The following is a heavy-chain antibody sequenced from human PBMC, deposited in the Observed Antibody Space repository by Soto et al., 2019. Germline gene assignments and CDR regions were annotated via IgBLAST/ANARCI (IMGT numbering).Heavy chain of an antibody. CDR3: ARDGDYGDDPVYFDY. CDR2: IYYSGST. J-gene: IGHJ4*02. D-gene: IGHD4-17*01. CDR1: GGSISSGGYY. V-gene: IGHV4-31*03. Sequence: PSETLSLTCTVSGGSISSGGYYWSWIRQHPGKGLEWIGYIYYSGSTYYNPSLKSRVTISVDTSKNQFSLKLSSVTAADTAVYYCARDGDYGDDPVYFDYWGQGTLVTVSS.